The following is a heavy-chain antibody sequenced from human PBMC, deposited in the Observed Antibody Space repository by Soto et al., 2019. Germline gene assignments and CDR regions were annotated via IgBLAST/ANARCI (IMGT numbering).Heavy chain of an antibody. J-gene: IGHJ5*02. Sequence: GASVKVSCKASGYTFTSYGISWVRQAPGQGLEWMGWISAYNGNTNYAQKLQGRVTMTTDTSTSTAYMELRSLRSDDTAVYYCARDRESVVVVGNWFDPWGQGTLVTVSS. D-gene: IGHD2-15*01. CDR3: ARDRESVVVVGNWFDP. CDR2: ISAYNGNT. CDR1: GYTFTSYG. V-gene: IGHV1-18*01.